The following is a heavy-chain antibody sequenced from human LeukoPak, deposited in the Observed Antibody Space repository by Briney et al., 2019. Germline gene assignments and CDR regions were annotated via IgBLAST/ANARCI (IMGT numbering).Heavy chain of an antibody. CDR2: IYTSGST. V-gene: IGHV4-4*07. CDR3: ARESAAADTTFDY. CDR1: GASISSSY. D-gene: IGHD6-13*01. J-gene: IGHJ4*02. Sequence: SETLSLTCTVSGASISSSYWSWIRQPAGKGLEWIGRIYTSGSTNYNPSLKSRVTMSVDTSKNQFSLKLSSVTAADTAVYYCARESAAADTTFDYWGQGTLVTVSS.